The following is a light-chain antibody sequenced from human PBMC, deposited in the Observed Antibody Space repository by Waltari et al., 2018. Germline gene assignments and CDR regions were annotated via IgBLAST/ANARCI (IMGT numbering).Light chain of an antibody. V-gene: IGLV1-40*01. CDR1: TSNIGTGYD. CDR3: QSYDNSVSAVV. CDR2: GHP. J-gene: IGLJ2*01. Sequence: QSLLTQPPSVSGAPGQRVIISCTGMTSNIGTGYDVHWYRHVPGTAPKLLISGHPSGPSGVVDRFSASKSGTSASLIITGLQAEDEADYYCQSYDNSVSAVVFGGGTKLTVL.